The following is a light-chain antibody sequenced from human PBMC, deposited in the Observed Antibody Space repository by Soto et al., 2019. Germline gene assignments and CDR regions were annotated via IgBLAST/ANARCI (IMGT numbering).Light chain of an antibody. V-gene: IGLV2-14*01. J-gene: IGLJ2*01. CDR1: SSDVGSYNT. CDR3: SSDTSSKTLL. CDR2: EVS. Sequence: QSALTQPVSVSGSPGQSITISCTGTSSDVGSYNTVSWYQQHPGKVPKLMIYEVSNQPSGVSNRFSASKSGTTASLTISGLQAEDEADYYCSSDTSSKTLLFCGGTKVTVL.